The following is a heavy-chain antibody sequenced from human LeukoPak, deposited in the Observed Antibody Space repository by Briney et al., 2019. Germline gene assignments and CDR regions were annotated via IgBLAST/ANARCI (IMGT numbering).Heavy chain of an antibody. CDR2: IHYSGLT. Sequence: SETLSLTCTVSGGPVNGYYWNWIRQAPGKGLEWIGFIHYSGLTVYSPSLQSRVSMSVDTSRNQSSLDLSSVTAADTALYYCARDPPEDEWNSLDSWGQGILVTVSS. CDR1: GGPVNGYY. V-gene: IGHV4-59*02. D-gene: IGHD1-7*01. J-gene: IGHJ4*02. CDR3: ARDPPEDEWNSLDS.